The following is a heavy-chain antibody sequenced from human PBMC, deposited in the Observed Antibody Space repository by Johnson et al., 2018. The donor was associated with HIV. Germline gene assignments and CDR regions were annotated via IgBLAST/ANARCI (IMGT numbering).Heavy chain of an antibody. CDR2: IDSGGTT. D-gene: IGHD1-26*01. J-gene: IGHJ3*01. Sequence: VQLVESGGGVVQPGRSLRLSCAASRFTFSSYGMHWVRQAPGKGLEWVSLIDSGGTTNYEDSVQGRFTISRDNSKNTLYMQMNSLRADDTAVYYCAKDRASVWYSGSYLVDWGQGTMVTVSS. CDR1: RFTFSSYG. CDR3: AKDRASVWYSGSYLVD. V-gene: IGHV3-NL1*01.